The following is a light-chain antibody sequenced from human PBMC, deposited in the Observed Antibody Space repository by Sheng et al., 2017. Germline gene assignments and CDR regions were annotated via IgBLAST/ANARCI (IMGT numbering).Light chain of an antibody. J-gene: IGKJ4*01. CDR2: DAS. CDR3: QRLNAYPLT. CDR1: QGISNG. V-gene: IGKV1-13*02. Sequence: AVQLTQSPPSLSASVGDRVTITCRASQGISNGLAWYQQKAGKAPKVLIYDASTLESGVPSRFSGSGSGTEFTLTISSLQPDDSATYFCQRLNAYPLTFGGGTKVEI.